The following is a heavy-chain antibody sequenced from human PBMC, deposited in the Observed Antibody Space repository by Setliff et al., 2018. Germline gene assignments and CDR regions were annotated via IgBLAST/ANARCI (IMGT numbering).Heavy chain of an antibody. CDR3: ASCRYQVPYDY. Sequence: SETLSIRSSVSGSITSTSYYWAWIRQPPGKGLEWIGTVYDSGTTYYNPSLKSRVTIFVDTSKNQFSLNLNSVTAADTGVYYCASCRYQVPYDYWGQGILVTVSS. CDR1: GSITSTSYY. D-gene: IGHD2-2*01. CDR2: VYDSGTT. J-gene: IGHJ4*02. V-gene: IGHV4-39*01.